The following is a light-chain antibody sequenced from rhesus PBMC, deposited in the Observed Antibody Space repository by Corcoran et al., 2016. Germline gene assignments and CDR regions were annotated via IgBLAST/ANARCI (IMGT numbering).Light chain of an antibody. CDR2: EVT. J-gene: IGLJ1*01. CDR1: SSDIGGSNY. V-gene: IGLV2-32*02. Sequence: QAALTQPRSVSGSPGQSVTISCTGTSSDIGGSNYVSWYQQHPGTAPKLMISEVTKRPSGVSDRFSGSKSGNTASLTIAGLQADDEADYHCSSYAGSNTYVFGAGTRLTVL. CDR3: SSYAGSNTYV.